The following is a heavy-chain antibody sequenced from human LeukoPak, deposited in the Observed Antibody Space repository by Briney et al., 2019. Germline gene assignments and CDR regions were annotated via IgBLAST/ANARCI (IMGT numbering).Heavy chain of an antibody. D-gene: IGHD3-22*01. J-gene: IGHJ4*02. Sequence: AAVKLSCKASGYSFNNYDINRVRQPSTQGLEWMGWINACNGNTKYSHEFQGRVTITWYIPASTAYMELSSLRSEDMAVYYCARGRPTYYYDSSGYFRDFPDFDYWGQGTLVTVSS. CDR3: ARGRPTYYYDSSGYFRDFPDFDY. CDR2: INACNGNT. V-gene: IGHV1-3*03. CDR1: GYSFNNYD.